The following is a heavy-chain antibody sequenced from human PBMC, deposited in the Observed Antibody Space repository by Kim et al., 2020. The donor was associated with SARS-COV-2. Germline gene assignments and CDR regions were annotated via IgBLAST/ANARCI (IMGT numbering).Heavy chain of an antibody. CDR3: AKDGPRTGIRIFAFDI. Sequence: GGSLRLSCAASGFTFSSYAMSWVRQAPGKGLEWVSAISGSGGSTYYADSVKGRFTISRDNSKNTLYLQMNSLRAEDTAVYYCAKDGPRTGIRIFAFDIWGQGTMVTVSS. D-gene: IGHD1-1*01. V-gene: IGHV3-23*01. CDR2: ISGSGGST. J-gene: IGHJ3*02. CDR1: GFTFSSYA.